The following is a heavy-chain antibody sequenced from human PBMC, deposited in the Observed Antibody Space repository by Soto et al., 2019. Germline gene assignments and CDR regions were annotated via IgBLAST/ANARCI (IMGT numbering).Heavy chain of an antibody. V-gene: IGHV4-59*01. Sequence: PSETLSLTCTVSGGCISSYYWSWIRQPPGKGLEWIGYIYYSGSTNYNPSLKSRVTISVDTSKNQFSLKLSSVTAADTAVYYCARLLFGAAIWFDPWGQGTLVTVSS. CDR2: IYYSGST. D-gene: IGHD3-10*01. CDR1: GGCISSYY. J-gene: IGHJ5*02. CDR3: ARLLFGAAIWFDP.